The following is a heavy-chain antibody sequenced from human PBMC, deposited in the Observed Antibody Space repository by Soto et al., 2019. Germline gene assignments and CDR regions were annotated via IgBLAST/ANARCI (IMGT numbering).Heavy chain of an antibody. J-gene: IGHJ6*01. V-gene: IGHV4-61*01. CDR1: GGSWSIWYYF. Sequence: LSLTXTVSGGSWSIWYYFWIFLLQSPGKRLEWIAYIYYSGSTNYTTSLKSRATISVEKSKSQVSMTLTSMTAADAALYYCARSPNYYYYGLEVRGQGTAVKVYS. CDR2: IYYSGST. D-gene: IGHD3-10*01. CDR3: ARSPNYYYYGLEV.